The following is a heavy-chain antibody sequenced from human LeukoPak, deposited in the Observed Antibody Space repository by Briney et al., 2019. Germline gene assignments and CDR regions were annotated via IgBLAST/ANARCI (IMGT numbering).Heavy chain of an antibody. Sequence: PSETLSLTCTVSGGSISSYYWSWIRQPAGKGLEWIGRIYTSGSTNYNPSLKSRVTMSVDTSKNQFSLKLSSVTPADTAVYYCARGSYDFWSGYPYFDYWGQGTLVTVSS. CDR2: IYTSGST. V-gene: IGHV4-4*07. CDR3: ARGSYDFWSGYPYFDY. CDR1: GGSISSYY. D-gene: IGHD3-3*01. J-gene: IGHJ4*02.